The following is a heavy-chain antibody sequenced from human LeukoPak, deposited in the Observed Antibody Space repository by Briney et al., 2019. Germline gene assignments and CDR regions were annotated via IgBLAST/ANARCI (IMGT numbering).Heavy chain of an antibody. CDR3: TKGFLTALGA. CDR2: MNPNSGKT. V-gene: IGHV1-8*01. D-gene: IGHD3-3*02. J-gene: IGHJ4*02. Sequence: ASVKVSCKASGYTFTNYDINWVRQATGQGLEWLGWMNPNSGKTGYTLKFNGRVTMTWNTSISTAYMELSSLRSDDTAVYYCTKGFLTALGAWGQGTLVTVSS. CDR1: GYTFTNYD.